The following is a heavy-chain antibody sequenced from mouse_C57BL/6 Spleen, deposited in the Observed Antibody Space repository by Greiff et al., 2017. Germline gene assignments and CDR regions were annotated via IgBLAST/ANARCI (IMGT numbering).Heavy chain of an antibody. Sequence: EVQLVESGGGLVKPGGSLKLSCAASGFTFSDYGMHWVRQAPEKGLEWVAYISSGSSTIYYADTVKGRFTISRDNAKNTLFLQMTSLRSEDTAMYYCARKYYGSSLYYFDYWGQGTTLTVSS. V-gene: IGHV5-17*01. CDR2: ISSGSSTI. CDR3: ARKYYGSSLYYFDY. CDR1: GFTFSDYG. D-gene: IGHD1-1*01. J-gene: IGHJ2*01.